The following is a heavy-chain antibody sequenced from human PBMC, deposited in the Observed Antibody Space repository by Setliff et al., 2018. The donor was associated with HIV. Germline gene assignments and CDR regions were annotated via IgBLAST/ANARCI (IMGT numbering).Heavy chain of an antibody. J-gene: IGHJ4*02. V-gene: IGHV4-61*09. Sequence: SETLSLTCTVSGGSISSGSYYCSWIRQPAGKGLEWIGHIYTSGSTNYNPSLKSRVTISVDTSKNQILLRLSSVTAADTAVYYCARLSGGMVPNYWGQGTLVTVSS. D-gene: IGHD3-10*01. CDR3: ARLSGGMVPNY. CDR1: GGSISSGSYY. CDR2: IYTSGST.